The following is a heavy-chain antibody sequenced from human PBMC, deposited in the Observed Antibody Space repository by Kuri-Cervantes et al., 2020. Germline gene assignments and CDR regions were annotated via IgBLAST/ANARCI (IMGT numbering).Heavy chain of an antibody. Sequence: SETLSLTCTVSGGSISSSSYYWGWIRQPPGKGLEWIGSIYYSGSTYYNPSLKSRVTISADTSKNQFSLKLSSVTAADTAMYYCARNYPFDYWGQGTLVTVSS. CDR3: ARNYPFDY. D-gene: IGHD3-10*01. CDR2: IYYSGST. V-gene: IGHV4-39*01. J-gene: IGHJ4*02. CDR1: GGSISSSSYY.